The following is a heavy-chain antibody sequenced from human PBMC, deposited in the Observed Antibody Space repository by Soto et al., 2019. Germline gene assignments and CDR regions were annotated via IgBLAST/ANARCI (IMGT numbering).Heavy chain of an antibody. CDR1: GGTFSSYA. V-gene: IGHV1-69*01. CDR3: ARDQKEDTAMVPAGPYYYYYYGMDV. Sequence: QVQLVQSGAEVKKPGSSVKVSCKASGGTFSSYAISWVRQAPGQGLEWMGGIIPIFGTANYAQKFQGRVTITADESTSTAYMELSSLRSEDTAVYYCARDQKEDTAMVPAGPYYYYYYGMDVWGQGTTVTVSS. CDR2: IIPIFGTA. J-gene: IGHJ6*02. D-gene: IGHD5-18*01.